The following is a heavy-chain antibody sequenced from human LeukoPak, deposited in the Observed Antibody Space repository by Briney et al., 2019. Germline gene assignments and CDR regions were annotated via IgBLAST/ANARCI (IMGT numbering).Heavy chain of an antibody. CDR2: INHSGST. Sequence: SETLSLTCAVYGGSFSGYYWSWIRQPPGKGLEWIGEINHSGSTNYNPSLKSRVTISVDTSKNQFSLKLSSVTAADTAVYYCASDYYDGSGYYVHYWGQGTLVTVSS. CDR3: ASDYYDGSGYYVHY. CDR1: GGSFSGYY. J-gene: IGHJ4*02. D-gene: IGHD3-22*01. V-gene: IGHV4-34*01.